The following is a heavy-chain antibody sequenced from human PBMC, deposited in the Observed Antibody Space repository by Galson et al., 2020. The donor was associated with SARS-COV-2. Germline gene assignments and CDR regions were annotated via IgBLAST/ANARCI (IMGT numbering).Heavy chain of an antibody. CDR2: ISFDGSHR. Sequence: GGSLRLSCAASGFTLTNYAMHWVRQAPGKGLEWLALISFDGSHRYYADSVQGRFTISRDNSKNMLYLQMNSLRADDTAVYYCARDQGADYYETSDYSYFDSWGQGTRITVSS. CDR1: GFTLTNYA. V-gene: IGHV3-30*04. CDR3: ARDQGADYYETSDYSYFDS. D-gene: IGHD3-22*01. J-gene: IGHJ4*02.